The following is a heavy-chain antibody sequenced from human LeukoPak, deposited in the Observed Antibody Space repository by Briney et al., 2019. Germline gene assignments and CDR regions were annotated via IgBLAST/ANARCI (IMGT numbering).Heavy chain of an antibody. CDR3: ARAAVAVDY. CDR1: GFTFSSYN. D-gene: IGHD6-19*01. J-gene: IGHJ4*02. Sequence: GGSLRLSCATSGFTFSSYNMSWVRQAPGKGLEWVSSISSSSSYIYYADSVKGRFTISRDNAKNSLYLQMNSLRAEDTAVYYCARAAVAVDYWGQGTLVTVSS. V-gene: IGHV3-21*01. CDR2: ISSSSSYI.